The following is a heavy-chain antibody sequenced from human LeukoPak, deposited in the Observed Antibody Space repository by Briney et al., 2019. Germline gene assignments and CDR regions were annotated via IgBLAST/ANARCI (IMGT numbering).Heavy chain of an antibody. J-gene: IGHJ4*02. CDR3: ARMTVGTTYLDY. D-gene: IGHD1-26*01. V-gene: IGHV4-38-2*02. CDR2: IYHSGIT. CDR1: FYSINSHYY. Sequence: KSSETLSLTCTVSFYSINSHYYWGWIRQPPGKGLEWIGTIYHSGITYYSPSLKSRVTISVDTSKNQFSLELTSVTAADTAVYYCARMTVGTTYLDYWGQGALVTVSS.